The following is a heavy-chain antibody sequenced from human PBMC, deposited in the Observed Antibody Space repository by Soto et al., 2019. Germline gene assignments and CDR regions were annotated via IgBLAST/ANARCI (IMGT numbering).Heavy chain of an antibody. J-gene: IGHJ4*02. V-gene: IGHV4-34*01. D-gene: IGHD3-9*01. CDR2: INHSGST. Sequence: SETLSLTCAVYGGSFSCYYWSWIRQAPGKGLEWIGEINHSGSTNYNPSLKSRVTISVDTSKNQFSLKLSSVTAADTAVYYCARGLTYYDILTGYYNGPSFDYWGQGTLVTVSS. CDR1: GGSFSCYY. CDR3: ARGLTYYDILTGYYNGPSFDY.